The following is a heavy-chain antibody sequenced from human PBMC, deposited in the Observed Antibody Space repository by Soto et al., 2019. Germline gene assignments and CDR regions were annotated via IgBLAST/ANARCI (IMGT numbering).Heavy chain of an antibody. V-gene: IGHV1-18*01. J-gene: IGHJ4*02. CDR3: ARENSSFDY. Sequence: QIQLLQSGAEVKKPGASVKVTCKASGYTFRNFGISWGRQAPGQGLEWMGWISAYNANANYAQKFQGRLTMTADTATSTAYMELRSLRSDDTAVYYCARENSSFDYWGQGTLVTVSS. CDR1: GYTFRNFG. D-gene: IGHD2-15*01. CDR2: ISAYNANA.